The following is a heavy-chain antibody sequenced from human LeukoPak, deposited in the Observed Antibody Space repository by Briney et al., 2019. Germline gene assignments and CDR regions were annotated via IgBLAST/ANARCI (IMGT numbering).Heavy chain of an antibody. D-gene: IGHD6-13*01. CDR2: ISTSSLYI. V-gene: IGHV3-21*01. CDR1: GFTFSSCS. CDR3: ARAALRTPYTNSWCDNGFDY. J-gene: IGHJ4*02. Sequence: GGSLRLSCAGSGFTFSSCSMNWVRQAPGKGLEWVSSISTSSLYIYYADSVKGRFTISRDNAKKSMYLQMNSLRAEDTAVYYCARAALRTPYTNSWCDNGFDYWGQGTLVTVSS.